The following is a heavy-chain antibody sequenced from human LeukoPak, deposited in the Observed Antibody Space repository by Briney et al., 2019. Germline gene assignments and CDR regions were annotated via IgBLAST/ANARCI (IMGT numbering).Heavy chain of an antibody. CDR1: GFTFSSYG. CDR2: IRYDGSNK. D-gene: IGHD3-22*01. V-gene: IGHV3-30*02. J-gene: IGHJ6*03. CDR3: AKALVISYYYYMDV. Sequence: PGGSLRLSCAASGFTFSSYGMHWVRQAPGKGLEWVAFIRYDGSNKYYADSVKGRFTISRDNSKNTLYLQMNSLRAEDTAVYYCAKALVISYYYYMDVWGKGTTVTISS.